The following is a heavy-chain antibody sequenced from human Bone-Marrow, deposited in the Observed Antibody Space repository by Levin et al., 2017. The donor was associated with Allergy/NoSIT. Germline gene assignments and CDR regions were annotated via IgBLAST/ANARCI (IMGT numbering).Heavy chain of an antibody. J-gene: IGHJ4*02. CDR2: IKEDGSEK. CDR3: ARDFRASGYSSDSH. D-gene: IGHD2-15*01. Sequence: GGSLRLSCVASGFSFSRYWLSWVRQAPGKGLEWVANIKEDGSEKYYVDSVKGRFTISRDNAKNSLHLQMNSLRAEDTAVYYCARDFRASGYSSDSHWGQGTLVTVSS. CDR1: GFSFSRYW. V-gene: IGHV3-7*04.